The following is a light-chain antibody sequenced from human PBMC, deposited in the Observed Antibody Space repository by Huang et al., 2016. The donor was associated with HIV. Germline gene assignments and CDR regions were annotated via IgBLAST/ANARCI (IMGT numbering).Light chain of an antibody. CDR1: QSVLYTSNNKNY. V-gene: IGKV4-1*01. J-gene: IGKJ1*01. CDR3: QQYYGTPT. Sequence: DIVMTQSPDSLAVSLGERATINCKSSQSVLYTSNNKNYLAWYQHKPGQPPKLLINWASTREDGVPDRFSGSGAGTDFTLTISSLQTEDVALYYCQQYYGTPTFVQGTKVEIK. CDR2: WAS.